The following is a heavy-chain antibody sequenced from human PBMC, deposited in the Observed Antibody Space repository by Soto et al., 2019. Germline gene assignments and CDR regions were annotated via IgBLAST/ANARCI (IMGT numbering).Heavy chain of an antibody. CDR2: ISWDGGST. CDR3: AKDSSWRYHYYRMAV. J-gene: IGHJ6*02. V-gene: IGHV3-43*01. CDR1: GFTFDDYT. D-gene: IGHD3-3*01. Sequence: HPGGSLRLSCAASGFTFDDYTMHWVRQAPGKGLEWVSLISWDGGSTYYADSVKGRFTISRDNSKNSLYLQMNSLRTEDTALYYCAKDSSWRYHYYRMAVWGQGTTVTVSS.